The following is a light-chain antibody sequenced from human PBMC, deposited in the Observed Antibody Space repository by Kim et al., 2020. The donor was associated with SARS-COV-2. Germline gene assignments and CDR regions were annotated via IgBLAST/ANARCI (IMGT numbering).Light chain of an antibody. V-gene: IGKV1-8*01. CDR2: VGS. Sequence: LIYVGSTLQSGVPPRFSGRVSGADFTLTINSLQSEDSATYYCQQFNSYPYTFGLGTKLEI. J-gene: IGKJ2*01. CDR3: QQFNSYPYT.